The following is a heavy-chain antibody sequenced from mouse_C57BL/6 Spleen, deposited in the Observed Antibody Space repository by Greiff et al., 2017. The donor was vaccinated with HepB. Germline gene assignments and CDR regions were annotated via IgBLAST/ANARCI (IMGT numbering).Heavy chain of an antibody. V-gene: IGHV1-80*01. J-gene: IGHJ3*01. D-gene: IGHD2-2*01. Sequence: QVQLQQSGAELVKPGASVKISCKASGYAFSSYWMNWVKQRPGKGLEWIGQIYPGDGDTNYNGKLKGKATLTADKSSSTAYMQLSSLTSEDSAVYFCARGYGYDGSFAYWGQGTLVTVSA. CDR2: IYPGDGDT. CDR1: GYAFSSYW. CDR3: ARGYGYDGSFAY.